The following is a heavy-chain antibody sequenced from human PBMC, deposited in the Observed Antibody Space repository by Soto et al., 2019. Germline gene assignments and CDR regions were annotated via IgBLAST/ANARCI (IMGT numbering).Heavy chain of an antibody. Sequence: PGGSLRLSCAASGFTFDDYAMHWVRQAPGKVLAWVSGISWNSGSIGYADSVKGRFTISRDNAKNSLYLQMNSLRAEDTALYYCAKASYYYGSGSPYDYWGQGTLVTVSS. V-gene: IGHV3-9*01. CDR3: AKASYYYGSGSPYDY. CDR2: ISWNSGSI. J-gene: IGHJ4*02. CDR1: GFTFDDYA. D-gene: IGHD3-10*01.